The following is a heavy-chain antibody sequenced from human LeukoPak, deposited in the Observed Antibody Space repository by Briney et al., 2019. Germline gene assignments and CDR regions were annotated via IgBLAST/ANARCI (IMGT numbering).Heavy chain of an antibody. J-gene: IGHJ4*02. CDR2: INPYSGGT. Sequence: GASVKVSCKASGYTFTSYGFSWVRQAPGQGLEWMGWINPYSGGTNYAQKFQGRVTMTRDTSISTAYMELSRLRSDDTAVYYCVRDRTKYCSSTSCPLDYWGQGTLVTVSS. CDR3: VRDRTKYCSSTSCPLDY. V-gene: IGHV1-2*02. D-gene: IGHD2-2*01. CDR1: GYTFTSYG.